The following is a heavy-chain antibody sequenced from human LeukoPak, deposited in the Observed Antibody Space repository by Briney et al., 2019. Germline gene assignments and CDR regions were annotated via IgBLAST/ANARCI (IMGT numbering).Heavy chain of an antibody. CDR1: GYTFTSYA. Sequence: ASVKVSCKASGYTFTSYAMHWVRQAPGQRLEWMGWINAGNGNTKYSQKFQGRVTITRDTSASTAYMELSSLRSEDTAVYYCAREVVDRGYEPFDYWGQGTLVTVSS. D-gene: IGHD5-12*01. CDR2: INAGNGNT. V-gene: IGHV1-3*01. J-gene: IGHJ4*02. CDR3: AREVVDRGYEPFDY.